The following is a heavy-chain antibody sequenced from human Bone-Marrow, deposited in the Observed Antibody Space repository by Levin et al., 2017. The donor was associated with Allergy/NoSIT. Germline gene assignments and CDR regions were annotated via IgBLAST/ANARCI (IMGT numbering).Heavy chain of an antibody. CDR2: IYYNGST. CDR3: DSVIIWNQYYLDV. V-gene: IGHV4-39*07. CDR1: GGSISSNNYY. Sequence: SQTLSLTCTVSGGSISSNNYYWGWIRQPPGQGLEWIGSIYYNGSTYYNPSLKSRVTILVDTSKNQFSLKLNSVTAADTAVYYCDSVIIWNQYYLDVWGQGTTVTVSS. J-gene: IGHJ6*02. D-gene: IGHD2/OR15-2a*01.